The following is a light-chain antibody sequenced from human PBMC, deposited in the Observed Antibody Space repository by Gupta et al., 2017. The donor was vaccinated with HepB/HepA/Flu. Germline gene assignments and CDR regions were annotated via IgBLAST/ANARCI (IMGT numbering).Light chain of an antibody. V-gene: IGKV3-11*01. CDR1: QSIRTY. J-gene: IGKJ4*01. CDR2: DAS. Sequence: EIVLTQSPATLSFSPGERAILSCWASQSIRTYLAWYQQKPGQAPRLLIYDASNRDTGIAARFSGSGYGTELTLTISSREQEDFAGYYCQQRSNWPPITFGGGTKVEIK. CDR3: QQRSNWPPIT.